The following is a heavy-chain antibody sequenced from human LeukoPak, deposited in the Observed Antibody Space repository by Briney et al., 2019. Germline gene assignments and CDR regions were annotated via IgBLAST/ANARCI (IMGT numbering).Heavy chain of an antibody. CDR2: ISGSGGST. CDR1: GFSTYSNY. Sequence: GGSLRLSCVASGFSTYSNYMSWVRQPPGKGLEWVSAISGSGGSTYYADSVKGRFTISRDNSKNTLYLQMNSLRAEDTAVYYCAKDPGGYSYGYEAWGQGTLVTVSS. CDR3: AKDPGGYSYGYEA. J-gene: IGHJ4*02. D-gene: IGHD5-18*01. V-gene: IGHV3-23*01.